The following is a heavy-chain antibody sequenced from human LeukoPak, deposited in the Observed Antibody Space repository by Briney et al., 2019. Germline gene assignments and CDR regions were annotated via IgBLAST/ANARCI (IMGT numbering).Heavy chain of an antibody. CDR2: INHSGST. V-gene: IGHV4-34*01. J-gene: IGHJ4*02. Sequence: SETLSLTCAVYGGSFSGNFWTWIRQPPGKGLEWIGEINHSGSTNYNPSLKSRVTISVDTSKSHFYLKLSSVTAADTAVYYCARGPPLTYDGSGYCFFDYWGQGTLVTVSS. D-gene: IGHD3-22*01. CDR1: GGSFSGNF. CDR3: ARGPPLTYDGSGYCFFDY.